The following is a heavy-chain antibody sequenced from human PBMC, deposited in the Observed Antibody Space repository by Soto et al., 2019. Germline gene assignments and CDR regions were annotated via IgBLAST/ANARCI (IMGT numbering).Heavy chain of an antibody. CDR1: GFTFNSYD. CDR3: TRRGYNEGGFDY. J-gene: IGHJ4*02. Sequence: RLSCAASGFTFNSYDMNWVRQAPGKGLEWVSSLNSHDGLTHYADSVKGCFAISRDNAKNSLYLQMNSVRVEDTAVYYCTRRGYNEGGFDYWGQGNLVTVSS. CDR2: LNSHDGLT. V-gene: IGHV3-21*01. D-gene: IGHD5-12*01.